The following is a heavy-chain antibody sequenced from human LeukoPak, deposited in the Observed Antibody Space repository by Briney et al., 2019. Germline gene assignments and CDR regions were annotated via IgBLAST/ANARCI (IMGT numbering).Heavy chain of an antibody. V-gene: IGHV2-5*02. CDR1: GFSISTNKVG. CDR3: EHVRIYWFDP. J-gene: IGHJ5*02. Sequence: KEFGPTLLKPAQTLTMNCTYAGFSISTNKVGVGCIPQHPGKALEWLALISRDDDKLYSPSLKRRLTITKDTSKDQVVLTMTNMDPVDTDTYYCEHVRIYWFDPWSQGTLVTVSS. D-gene: IGHD2-15*01. CDR2: ISRDDDK.